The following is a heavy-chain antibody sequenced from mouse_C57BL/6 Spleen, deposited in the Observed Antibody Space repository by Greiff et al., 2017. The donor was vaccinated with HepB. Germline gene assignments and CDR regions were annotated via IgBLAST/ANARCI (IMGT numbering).Heavy chain of an antibody. CDR2: ISGGGGNT. V-gene: IGHV5-9*01. Sequence: EVQRVESGGGLVKPGGSLKLSCAASGFTFSSYTMSWVRQTPEKRLEWVATISGGGGNTYYPDSVKGRFNSSRDNAKNTLYLQMSSLRSEDTALYYCARQTTVVAGDYWGQGTTLTVSS. CDR3: ARQTTVVAGDY. J-gene: IGHJ2*01. CDR1: GFTFSSYT. D-gene: IGHD1-1*01.